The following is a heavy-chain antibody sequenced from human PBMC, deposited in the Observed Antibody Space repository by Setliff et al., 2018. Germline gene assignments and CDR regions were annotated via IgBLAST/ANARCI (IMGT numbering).Heavy chain of an antibody. CDR1: GFTFTDYG. CDR3: ARINFYVSSGYYYAPEL. V-gene: IGHV1-18*01. Sequence: ASVKVSCKSSGFTFTDYGITWVRQVPGQGLEWMGWINNYNFNTQYAQKFQGRVTVTTDTSTTTAYMELRSLRADDTVVYYCARINFYVSSGYYYAPELWGQGTTVTVSS. J-gene: IGHJ4*02. D-gene: IGHD3-22*01. CDR2: INNYNFNT.